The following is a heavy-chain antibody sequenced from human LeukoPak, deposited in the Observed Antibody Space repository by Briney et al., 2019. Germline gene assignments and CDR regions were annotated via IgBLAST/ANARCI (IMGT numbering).Heavy chain of an antibody. Sequence: SETLSLTCAVYGGSFSGYYWSWIRQPPGKGLEWVGEINHSGSTNYNPSLKSRVTISVDTSKNQFSLKLSSVTAADTAVYYCARGLSGYYDSKEFGYWGQGTLVTVSS. CDR3: ARGLSGYYDSKEFGY. CDR2: INHSGST. CDR1: GGSFSGYY. V-gene: IGHV4-34*01. J-gene: IGHJ4*02. D-gene: IGHD3-22*01.